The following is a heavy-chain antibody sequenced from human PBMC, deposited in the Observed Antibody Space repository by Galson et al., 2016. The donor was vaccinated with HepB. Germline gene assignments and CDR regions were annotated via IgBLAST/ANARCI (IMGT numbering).Heavy chain of an antibody. CDR3: GKDVGTGGYSNGYYYGMDA. J-gene: IGHJ6*02. D-gene: IGHD5-18*01. CDR1: GFTFDDYG. Sequence: SLRLSCAASGFTFDDYGMHWVRQAPGKGLEWVSGISRNGGSKGYADSVKGRFTISRDNTKKSLYPQMNSLRPEDTALYYCGKDVGTGGYSNGYYYGMDAWGQGTTVTVSS. CDR2: ISRNGGSK. V-gene: IGHV3-9*01.